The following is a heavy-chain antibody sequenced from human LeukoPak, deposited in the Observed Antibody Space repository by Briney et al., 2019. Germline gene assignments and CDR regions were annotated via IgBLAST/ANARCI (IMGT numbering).Heavy chain of an antibody. Sequence: SETLSLTCTVSGASISSSFWTWIRQSPGKGLEWLGYIYYTGNTNLNPSLKSRLTISLDTSKNQFSLRLSSVTAADTAIYYCARRMTVSATNWFDPWGQGTLVTVSS. CDR3: ARRMTVSATNWFDP. CDR1: GASISSSF. CDR2: IYYTGNT. J-gene: IGHJ5*02. V-gene: IGHV4-59*01. D-gene: IGHD5/OR15-5a*01.